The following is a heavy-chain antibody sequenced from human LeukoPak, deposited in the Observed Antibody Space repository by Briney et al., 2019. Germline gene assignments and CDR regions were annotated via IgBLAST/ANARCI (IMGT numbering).Heavy chain of an antibody. J-gene: IGHJ4*02. V-gene: IGHV3-30*18. D-gene: IGHD3-22*01. CDR2: ISYDGSNK. Sequence: PGRSLRLSCAASGFTFSSYGMHWVRQAPGKGLEWVAVISYDGSNKYYADSVKGRFTISRDNSKNTLYLQMNSLRAEDTDVYYCAKSGGYYYNFDYWGQGTLVTVSS. CDR3: AKSGGYYYNFDY. CDR1: GFTFSSYG.